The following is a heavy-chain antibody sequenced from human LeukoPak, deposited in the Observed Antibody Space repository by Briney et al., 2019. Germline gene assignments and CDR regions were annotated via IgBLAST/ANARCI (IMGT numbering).Heavy chain of an antibody. CDR1: GYTFTSYY. Sequence: GASVKVSCKASGYTFTSYYMHWVRQAPGQGLEWMGIINPSGGSTSYAQKFQGRVTMTRDTPTSTVYMELSSLRSEDTAVYYCARVAAARHDAFDIWGQGTMVTVSS. D-gene: IGHD6-13*01. CDR2: INPSGGST. CDR3: ARVAAARHDAFDI. V-gene: IGHV1-46*01. J-gene: IGHJ3*02.